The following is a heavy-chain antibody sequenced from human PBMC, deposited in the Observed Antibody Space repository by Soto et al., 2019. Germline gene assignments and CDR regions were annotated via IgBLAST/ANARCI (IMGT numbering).Heavy chain of an antibody. CDR1: GYTFGSCA. D-gene: IGHD5-18*01. V-gene: IGHV1-3*01. CDR3: ATLRIQLWTRRYYHGMDI. J-gene: IGHJ6*02. Sequence: ASVNVSGKSSGYTFGSCAMYWVRQAPGQRLELMGWINAGNGNTKYSQKFQGRVTITRDTSASTAYMELSSLRSEDTAVYYCATLRIQLWTRRYYHGMDIWGQGTTVTVSS. CDR2: INAGNGNT.